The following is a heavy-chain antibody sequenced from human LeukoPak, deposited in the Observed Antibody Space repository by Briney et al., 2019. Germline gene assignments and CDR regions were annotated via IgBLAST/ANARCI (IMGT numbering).Heavy chain of an antibody. J-gene: IGHJ4*02. D-gene: IGHD6-6*01. CDR2: ISAGGLST. V-gene: IGHV3-23*01. CDR3: AKGVTSHSSSLFDY. Sequence: GGSLRLSCAASGFSFRSYAMSWVRQAPGRGLEWVSGISAGGLSTYYADSVKGRVTISRDISKSTLYLQMSSLRAEDTAVYYCAKGVTSHSSSLFDYWGQGTLVTVSS. CDR1: GFSFRSYA.